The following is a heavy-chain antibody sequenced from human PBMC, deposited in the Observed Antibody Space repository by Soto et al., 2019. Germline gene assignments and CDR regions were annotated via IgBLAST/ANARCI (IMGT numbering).Heavy chain of an antibody. CDR3: ARDWSGGFYSSSPRMDV. CDR2: IIPIFGTA. CDR1: GGTFSSYA. V-gene: IGHV1-69*12. Sequence: QVQLVQSGAEVKKPGSSVKVSCKASGGTFSSYAISWVRQAPGQGLEWMGGIIPIFGTANYAQKFQGRVTITADESTSTAYMELSSLRSEDTAVYYCARDWSGGFYSSSPRMDVWGQGTTVTVSS. J-gene: IGHJ6*02. D-gene: IGHD6-6*01.